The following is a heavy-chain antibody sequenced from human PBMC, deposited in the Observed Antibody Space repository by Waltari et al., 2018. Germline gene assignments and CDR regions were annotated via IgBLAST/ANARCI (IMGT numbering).Heavy chain of an antibody. J-gene: IGHJ5*02. Sequence: QAHLLQSGAEVKTPGASVKVSCQASGYAFTSYCMPWVRQAPGQGLEWMGWINPVTGGTIYVEKFKGRVTMTRDTSLSTAYMELTRLKSDDSAIYYCASSSSSSLFDPWGQGTLVTVSS. D-gene: IGHD6-13*01. V-gene: IGHV1-2*02. CDR3: ASSSSSSLFDP. CDR2: INPVTGGT. CDR1: GYAFTSYC.